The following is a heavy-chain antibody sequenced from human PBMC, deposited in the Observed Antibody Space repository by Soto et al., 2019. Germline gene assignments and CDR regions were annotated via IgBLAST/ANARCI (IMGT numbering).Heavy chain of an antibody. CDR2: ISGSGGST. Sequence: GGSLRLSCAASGFTFSSYAMSWVRQAPGKGLEWVSAISGSGGSTYYADSVKGRFTISRDNSKNTLYLQMNSLRAEDTAVYYCARHQGDFWPGYNPYYYYGMDVWGQGTTVTVSS. D-gene: IGHD3-3*01. J-gene: IGHJ6*02. CDR1: GFTFSSYA. V-gene: IGHV3-23*01. CDR3: ARHQGDFWPGYNPYYYYGMDV.